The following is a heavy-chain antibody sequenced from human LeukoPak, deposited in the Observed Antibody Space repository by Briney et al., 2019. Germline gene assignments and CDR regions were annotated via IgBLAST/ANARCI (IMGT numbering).Heavy chain of an antibody. CDR3: ARIRRIAVAGIWEYYFDY. CDR2: INPNSGGT. J-gene: IGHJ4*02. V-gene: IGHV1-2*02. D-gene: IGHD6-19*01. CDR1: GYTFTDYY. Sequence: ASVKVSCKASGYTFTDYYMHWVRQAPGQGLEWMGWINPNSGGTNYAQKFQGRVTMTRDTSISTAYMELSRLRSDDTAVYYCARIRRIAVAGIWEYYFDYWGQGTLVTVSS.